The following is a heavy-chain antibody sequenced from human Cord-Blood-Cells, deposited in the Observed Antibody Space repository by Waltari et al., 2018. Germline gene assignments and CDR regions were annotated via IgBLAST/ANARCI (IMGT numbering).Heavy chain of an antibody. D-gene: IGHD6-6*01. CDR3: AQQLAQMDDAFDI. J-gene: IGHJ3*02. V-gene: IGHV6-1*01. Sequence: QVQLQQSGPGLVKPSQTLSLTCAISGDSVSSNSAPWNWFRHSPSRGLEWLGRTYYRSKWYNDYAISVKSRITINPDTSKNQFSLQLNSVTPEDTAVYYCAQQLAQMDDAFDIWGQGTMVTVSS. CDR2: TYYRSKWYN. CDR1: GDSVSSNSAP.